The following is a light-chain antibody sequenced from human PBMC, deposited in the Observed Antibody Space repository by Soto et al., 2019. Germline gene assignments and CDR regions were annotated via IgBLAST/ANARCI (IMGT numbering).Light chain of an antibody. Sequence: QSVLTQPRSVSGSPGQSVTISCTGTNSDVGRYNFVSWYQQLPGKAPKLLISAVSQRPSGVPDRFSGSKSGNTASLTISGLQADDEADYFCYSYTASDIWVFGGGTKVNVL. V-gene: IGLV2-11*01. CDR2: AVS. CDR1: NSDVGRYNF. CDR3: YSYTASDIWV. J-gene: IGLJ3*02.